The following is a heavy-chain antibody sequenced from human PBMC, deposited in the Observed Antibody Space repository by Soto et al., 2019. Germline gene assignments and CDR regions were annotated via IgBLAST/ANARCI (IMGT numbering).Heavy chain of an antibody. CDR3: ARVGYSSNYDMAV. CDR2: IIPFFGTS. J-gene: IGHJ6*02. V-gene: IGHV1-69*01. Sequence: QVQLVQSGAEVKKPGSSVKVSCKASGGTFSSYAINWVRQAPGQGLEWMGGIIPFFGTSNYAQKFQGRVTITADESTSTAYMEVRSLRSEDTAVYYCARVGYSSNYDMAVWGQGNTVTVSS. D-gene: IGHD6-13*01. CDR1: GGTFSSYA.